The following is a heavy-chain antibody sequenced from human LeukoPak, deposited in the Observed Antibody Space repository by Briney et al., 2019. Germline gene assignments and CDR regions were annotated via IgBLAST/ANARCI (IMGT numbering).Heavy chain of an antibody. CDR3: ARDGYGGNLAY. V-gene: IGHV4-34*01. Sequence: PSETLSLTCTVSGSSISSYYWSWIRQPPGKGLEWIGEINHSGSTNYNPSLKSRVTISVDTSKNQFSLKLSSVTAADTAVYYCARDGYGGNLAYWGQGTLVTVSS. CDR1: GSSISSYY. CDR2: INHSGST. D-gene: IGHD4-23*01. J-gene: IGHJ4*02.